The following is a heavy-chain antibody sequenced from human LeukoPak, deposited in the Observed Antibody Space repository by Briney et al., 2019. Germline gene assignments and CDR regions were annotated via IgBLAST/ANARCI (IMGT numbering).Heavy chain of an antibody. V-gene: IGHV3-23*01. CDR2: ISGSGGST. Sequence: GGSLRLSCAASGFTFSSYAMSWVRQAPGKGLEWVSAISGSGGSTYYADSVKGRFTISRDNSKNTLYLQMNSLRAEDTAVYYCAKELPIAAMVPGGSDYWGQGTLVTVSS. CDR1: GFTFSSYA. D-gene: IGHD3-10*01. CDR3: AKELPIAAMVPGGSDY. J-gene: IGHJ4*02.